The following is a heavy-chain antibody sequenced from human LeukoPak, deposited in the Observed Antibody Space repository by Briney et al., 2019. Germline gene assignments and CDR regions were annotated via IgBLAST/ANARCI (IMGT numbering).Heavy chain of an antibody. CDR2: ISYDGSNK. D-gene: IGHD6-19*01. V-gene: IGHV3-30*18. Sequence: GRSLRLSCAASGFTFSSYGMHWVRQAPGKGLEGVAVISYDGSNKYYADSVKGRFTISRDNSKNTLYLQMNSLRAEDTAVYYCAKPVPGSGWSLDYWGQGTLVTVSS. CDR1: GFTFSSYG. CDR3: AKPVPGSGWSLDY. J-gene: IGHJ4*02.